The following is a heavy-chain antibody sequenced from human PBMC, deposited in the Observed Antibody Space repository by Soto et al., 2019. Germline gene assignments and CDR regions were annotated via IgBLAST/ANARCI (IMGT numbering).Heavy chain of an antibody. Sequence: PGGSLRLSCAASGFTVSSNYMSWVRQAPGKGLEWVSVIYSGGSTYYADSVKGRFTISRDNSENTLYLQMNSLRAEDTAVYYCAKGSSNSRPYYFDYWGQGTLVTVSS. CDR3: AKGSSNSRPYYFDY. CDR2: IYSGGST. CDR1: GFTVSSNY. V-gene: IGHV3-66*01. J-gene: IGHJ4*02. D-gene: IGHD2-2*01.